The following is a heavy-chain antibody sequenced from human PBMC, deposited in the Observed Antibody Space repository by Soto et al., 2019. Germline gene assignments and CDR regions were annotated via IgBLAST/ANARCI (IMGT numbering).Heavy chain of an antibody. J-gene: IGHJ6*02. CDR2: ISPYNDDT. CDR3: ARGGYYDSSGSRNYHYYGMNV. V-gene: IGHV1-18*01. Sequence: QAQLVQSGDEVKKPGASVRVSCRASGYTFSSYGISWVRQAPGQGLEWLGWISPYNDDTPYAQKIQGRVFMTTDTSTKTAYLDRRSMRSDDTAVSYCARGGYYDSSGSRNYHYYGMNVWGQGTTVTVSS. CDR1: GYTFSSYG. D-gene: IGHD3-22*01.